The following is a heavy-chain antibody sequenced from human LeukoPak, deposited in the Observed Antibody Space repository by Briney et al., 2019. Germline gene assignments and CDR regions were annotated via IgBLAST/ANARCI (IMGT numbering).Heavy chain of an antibody. CDR1: GYTFTSYY. CDR3: ASTMVRGVNWFDP. D-gene: IGHD3-10*01. Sequence: ASVKVSCKASGYTFTSYYMHWVRQAPGQGLEWMGIINPSGDSTSYAQKFQGRVTMTRDTSTSTVYMELSSLRSEDTAVYYCASTMVRGVNWFDPWGQGTLVTVSS. J-gene: IGHJ5*02. V-gene: IGHV1-46*01. CDR2: INPSGDST.